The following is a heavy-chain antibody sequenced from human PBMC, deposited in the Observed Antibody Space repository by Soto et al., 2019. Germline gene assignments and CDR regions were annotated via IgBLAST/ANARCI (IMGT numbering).Heavy chain of an antibody. CDR3: AKSLPARSYYYYGMDV. CDR1: GFTFDDYT. CDR2: ISWDGGST. D-gene: IGHD6-6*01. V-gene: IGHV3-43*01. J-gene: IGHJ6*02. Sequence: GGSLRLSCAASGFTFDDYTMHWVRQAPGKGLEWVSLISWDGGSTYYADSVKGRFTISRDNSKNSLYLQMNSLRTEDTALYYCAKSLPARSYYYYGMDVWGQGTTVTVSS.